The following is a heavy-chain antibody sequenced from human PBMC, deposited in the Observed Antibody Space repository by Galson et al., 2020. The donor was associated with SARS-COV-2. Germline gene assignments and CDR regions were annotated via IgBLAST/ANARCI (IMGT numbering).Heavy chain of an antibody. D-gene: IGHD3-10*01. Sequence: GGSLRLSCAASGFTVSSNYMSWVRQAPGKGLEWVSVIYSGGSTYYADSVKGRFTISRDNSKNTLYLQMNSLRAEDTAVYYCARERNLIGGYRDAFDIWGQGTMVTVSS. J-gene: IGHJ3*02. CDR1: GFTVSSNY. V-gene: IGHV3-66*01. CDR2: IYSGGST. CDR3: ARERNLIGGYRDAFDI.